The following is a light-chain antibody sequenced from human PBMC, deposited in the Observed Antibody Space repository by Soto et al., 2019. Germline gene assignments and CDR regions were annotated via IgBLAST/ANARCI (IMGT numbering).Light chain of an antibody. CDR2: WAS. CDR1: QSVSYN. CDR3: QQYYSTLWT. Sequence: EIVMTQSPATLSVSPGERVTLSCRASQSVSYNLAWYQQKPGQPPKLLIYWASTRESGVPDRFSGSGSGTDFTLTISSLQAEDVAVYYCQQYYSTLWTFGQGTKVDIK. V-gene: IGKV4-1*01. J-gene: IGKJ1*01.